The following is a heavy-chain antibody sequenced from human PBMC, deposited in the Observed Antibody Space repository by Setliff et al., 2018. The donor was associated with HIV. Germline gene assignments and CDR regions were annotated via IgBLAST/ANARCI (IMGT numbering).Heavy chain of an antibody. CDR1: GGSISSANYY. CDR3: AREVDVVTTSDAFDI. J-gene: IGHJ3*02. D-gene: IGHD2-21*02. Sequence: PSETLSLTCTVSGGSISSANYYWSWIRQPPGKGLEWIGYIYYNGNAYCYNPSLKSRTTISLDTSMNQFSLKLTSVTAADTAVYYCAREVDVVTTSDAFDIWGQGTMVTVSS. CDR2: IYYNGNA. V-gene: IGHV4-30-4*02.